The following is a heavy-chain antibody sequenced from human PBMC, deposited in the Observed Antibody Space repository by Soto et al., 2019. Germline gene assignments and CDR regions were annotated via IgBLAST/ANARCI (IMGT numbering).Heavy chain of an antibody. V-gene: IGHV3-23*01. Sequence: PGGSLRLSCAASGFTFSNFVMSWVRHIPGKGLHWVSGITGSGGRAYYADSVKGRFTISRDNSRSPLYLQLSRLGAEDTAMYHCAVHLGQNYYTMDVWGQGTTVTVSS. CDR3: AVHLGQNYYTMDV. CDR1: GFTFSNFV. CDR2: ITGSGGRA. J-gene: IGHJ6*02.